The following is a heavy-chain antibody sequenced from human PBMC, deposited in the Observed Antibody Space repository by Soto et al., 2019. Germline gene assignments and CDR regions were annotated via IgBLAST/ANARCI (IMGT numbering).Heavy chain of an antibody. CDR3: ARDWGPKKGLYFYY. V-gene: IGHV4-30-4*01. CDR2: IYYSGST. J-gene: IGHJ4*02. CDR1: GGSISSGDYY. D-gene: IGHD3-16*01. Sequence: QVQLQESGPGLVKPSQTPSLTCSVSGGSISSGDYYWSWVRQPPGKGLEWIGYIYYSGSTYYNPSLKSRVTISVDTSKNQFALKLSSVTAADTAVYYCARDWGPKKGLYFYYWGQGTLVTVSS.